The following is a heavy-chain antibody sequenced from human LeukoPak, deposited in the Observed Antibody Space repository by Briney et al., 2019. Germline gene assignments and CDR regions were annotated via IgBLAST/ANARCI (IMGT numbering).Heavy chain of an antibody. Sequence: GGSLRLSCAASGFTFSDYYMSWIRQAPGKGLEWVSYISSSGSTIYYADSVKGRFTISRDNAKNSLYLQMNSLRAEDTAVYYCARDTLPPEYGFWSGYLYYYYGMDVWGQGTTVTVSS. D-gene: IGHD3-3*01. CDR2: ISSSGSTI. CDR1: GFTFSDYY. V-gene: IGHV3-11*01. J-gene: IGHJ6*02. CDR3: ARDTLPPEYGFWSGYLYYYYGMDV.